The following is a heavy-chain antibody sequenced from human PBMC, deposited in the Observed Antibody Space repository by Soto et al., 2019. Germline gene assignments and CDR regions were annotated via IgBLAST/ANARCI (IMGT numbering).Heavy chain of an antibody. D-gene: IGHD3-16*01. CDR1: GYTFTSYY. CDR2: INTSGGST. Sequence: QVQLVQSGAEVKKPGASVKVSCKASGYTFTSYYMHWMRQAPGQGLEWMGIINTSGGSTSYAQKIRARVTMTTETTTSTVYVEPTSLRSADSAVCDCVAGGGPGEFDYWGQGTLVTVSS. V-gene: IGHV1-46*01. CDR3: VAGGGPGEFDY. J-gene: IGHJ4*02.